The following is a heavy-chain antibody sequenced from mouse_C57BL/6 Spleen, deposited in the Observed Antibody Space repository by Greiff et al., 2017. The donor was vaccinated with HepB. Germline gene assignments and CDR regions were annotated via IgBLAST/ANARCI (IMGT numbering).Heavy chain of an antibody. D-gene: IGHD1-1*01. Sequence: VQLVESGAELVRPGTSVKMSCKASGYTFTNYWIGWAKQRPGHGLEWIGDIYPGGGYTNYNEKFKGKATLTADKSSSTAYMQFSSLTSEDSAIYYCARRDYYGSSYYFDYWGQGTTLTVSS. J-gene: IGHJ2*01. CDR2: IYPGGGYT. CDR1: GYTFTNYW. CDR3: ARRDYYGSSYYFDY. V-gene: IGHV1-63*01.